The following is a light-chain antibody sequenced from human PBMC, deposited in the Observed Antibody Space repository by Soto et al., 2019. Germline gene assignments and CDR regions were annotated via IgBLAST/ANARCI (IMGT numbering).Light chain of an antibody. CDR1: QSVSRN. V-gene: IGKV3-15*01. CDR3: QQYDNWPWGPFT. J-gene: IGKJ3*01. Sequence: EIVMTQSPAILSVSPGERVTLSCRASQSVSRNLAWYQQTPGQAPRLLIYGASTRATGTPDRFSGSASGTDFTLTITSLRAEDFAVYYCQQYDNWPWGPFTFGPGTKVDAK. CDR2: GAS.